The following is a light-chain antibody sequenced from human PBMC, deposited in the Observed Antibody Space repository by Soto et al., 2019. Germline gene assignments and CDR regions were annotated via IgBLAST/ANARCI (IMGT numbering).Light chain of an antibody. CDR3: HQYGSSPYT. CDR2: GAS. Sequence: EIVLKQSPGTLSLSPGERATLSCRASQSVSSSYLAWYQQKPGQAPRLLIYGASSRATGIPDRFSGSGSGTDFTLTISRLEPEDFAVYYCHQYGSSPYTFGQGTKLEIK. V-gene: IGKV3-20*01. CDR1: QSVSSSY. J-gene: IGKJ2*01.